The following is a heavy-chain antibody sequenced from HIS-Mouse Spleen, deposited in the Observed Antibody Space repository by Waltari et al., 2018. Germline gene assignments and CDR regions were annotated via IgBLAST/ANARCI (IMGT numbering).Heavy chain of an antibody. CDR1: GYTFPSYD. J-gene: IGHJ4*02. CDR3: ARGHDYSNYFDY. D-gene: IGHD4-4*01. CDR2: MNPNSGNT. V-gene: IGHV1-8*01. Sequence: QVQLVQSGAEVKKPGASVQVSCKASGYTFPSYDINWVRQATGQGLEWMGWMNPNSGNTGYAQKFQGRVTMTRNTSISTAYMELSSLRSEDTAVYYCARGHDYSNYFDYWGQGTLVTVSS.